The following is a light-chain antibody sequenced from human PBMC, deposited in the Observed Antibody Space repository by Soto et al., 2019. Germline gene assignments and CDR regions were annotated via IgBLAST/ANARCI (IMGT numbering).Light chain of an antibody. CDR3: QQYNNWPPIT. J-gene: IGKJ5*01. CDR1: QSINYY. CDR2: DAS. V-gene: IGKV3-11*01. Sequence: EIVLTQSPATLSLSPGDRATLSCRASQSINYYLAWYQQRPGQAPRLLFYDASNRASGTPARFSGSGSGTDFTLTISSLQSEDFAVYYCQQYNNWPPITFGQGTRLEIK.